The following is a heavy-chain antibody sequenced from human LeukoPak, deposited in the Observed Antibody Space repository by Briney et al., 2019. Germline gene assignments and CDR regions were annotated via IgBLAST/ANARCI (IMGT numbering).Heavy chain of an antibody. Sequence: GRSLRPSCAASGFTFSSYAMHWVRRAPGKGLEWVAVISYDGPNKNYADSVKGRFTISRDNSKNTLYLQMNSLRAEDTAVYYCARGVRIAVAGNIDYWGQGTLVTASS. V-gene: IGHV3-30*04. CDR2: ISYDGPNK. J-gene: IGHJ4*02. D-gene: IGHD6-19*01. CDR3: ARGVRIAVAGNIDY. CDR1: GFTFSSYA.